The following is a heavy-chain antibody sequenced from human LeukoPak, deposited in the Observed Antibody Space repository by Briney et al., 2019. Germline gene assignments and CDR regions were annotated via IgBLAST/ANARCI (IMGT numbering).Heavy chain of an antibody. D-gene: IGHD3-22*01. V-gene: IGHV4-34*01. CDR2: INHRGST. J-gene: IGHJ4*02. Sequence: SETLSLTCAVYGGTFRGYCWSWIRQPPGKGLEWIGEINHRGSTNYNPSLKSRVTISVDTSKNQFSLKLSSVTAADTAVYYCARGPDFYDSSGYYPIWGQGTLVTVSS. CDR1: GGTFRGYC. CDR3: ARGPDFYDSSGYYPI.